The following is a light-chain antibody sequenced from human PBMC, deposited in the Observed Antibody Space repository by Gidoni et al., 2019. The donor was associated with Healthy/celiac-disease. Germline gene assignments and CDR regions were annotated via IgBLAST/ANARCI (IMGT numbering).Light chain of an antibody. CDR2: DVS. J-gene: IGLJ3*02. CDR3: SSYTSSSTLEV. V-gene: IGLV2-14*03. CDR1: SSDVGGYNY. Sequence: QSALTQPASVSGSPGQSITISCTGTSSDVGGYNYVSWYQQHPGKAPKLMSYDVSNRPSGVSNRFSGSKSGNTSSLTISGLQAEDEADYYFSSYTSSSTLEVFGGGTKLTVL.